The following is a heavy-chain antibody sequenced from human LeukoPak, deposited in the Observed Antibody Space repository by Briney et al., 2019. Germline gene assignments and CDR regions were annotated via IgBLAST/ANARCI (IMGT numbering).Heavy chain of an antibody. CDR3: TRDWRYYGSGAASY. J-gene: IGHJ4*02. CDR1: GFTFSSYE. Sequence: PGGSLRLSCAASGFTFSSYEMNWVRQAPGKGLEWVSYISSSGSTIYYADSVKGRFTISRDNAKNSLYLQMNSLRAEDTAVYYCTRDWRYYGSGAASYWGQGTLVTVSS. V-gene: IGHV3-48*03. CDR2: ISSSGSTI. D-gene: IGHD3-10*01.